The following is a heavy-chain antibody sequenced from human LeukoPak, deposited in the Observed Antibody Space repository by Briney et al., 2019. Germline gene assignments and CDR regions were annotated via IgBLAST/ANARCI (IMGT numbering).Heavy chain of an antibody. CDR3: ARGGDIVVVPAATDFDY. Sequence: ASVTVSCKASGYTFTSYGISWVRQAPGQGLEWMGWISAYNGNTNYAQKLQGRVTMTTDTSTSTAYMELRSLRSDDTAVYYRARGGDIVVVPAATDFDYWGQGTLVTVSS. CDR2: ISAYNGNT. D-gene: IGHD2-2*01. J-gene: IGHJ4*02. V-gene: IGHV1-18*01. CDR1: GYTFTSYG.